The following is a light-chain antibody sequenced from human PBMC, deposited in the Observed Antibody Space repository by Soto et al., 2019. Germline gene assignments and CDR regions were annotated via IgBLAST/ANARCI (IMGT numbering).Light chain of an antibody. CDR1: QSVSGW. CDR2: AAS. V-gene: IGKV1-5*01. J-gene: IGKJ1*01. Sequence: DIQMTQSPSTLSAYVGDTVTVTCRASQSVSGWLAWYQQKPGEAHKFLIYAASALPRGVPSRFSGSGSGTEFTLTISSLQPDDFATYYCEQYETYSGTFGQGSKVDI. CDR3: EQYETYSGT.